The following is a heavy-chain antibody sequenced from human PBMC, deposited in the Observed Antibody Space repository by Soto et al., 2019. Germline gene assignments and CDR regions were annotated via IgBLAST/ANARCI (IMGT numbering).Heavy chain of an antibody. CDR3: ARVSGYYLPDY. J-gene: IGHJ4*02. CDR2: KNAGNGNT. Sequence: QVQLVQSGAEEKKPGASVKVSCKASGYTFTNYAMHWVRQAPGQRLEWMGWKNAGNGNTKYSQKFQGRVTITSATSATTAYMELSRLRSEDRAVYYCARVSGYYLPDYWGQGTLVTVSS. CDR1: GYTFTNYA. V-gene: IGHV1-3*05. D-gene: IGHD5-12*01.